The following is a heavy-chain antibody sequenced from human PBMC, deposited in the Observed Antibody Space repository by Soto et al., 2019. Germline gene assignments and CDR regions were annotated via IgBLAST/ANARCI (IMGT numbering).Heavy chain of an antibody. CDR2: INPKFGDT. D-gene: IGHD3-10*02. CDR3: ARNMDYYYGRGSGNGHGV. Sequence: QVQLVQSGAEVKEPGDSVRVSCEASGYTFTAYYIHWVRQAPGQGLEWMGWINPKFGDTTYAQDFQGRVSMTRDMSISTVYMDLSSLTSDDTAKYYCARNMDYYYGRGSGNGHGVWGQGTTVTVFS. CDR1: GYTFTAYY. V-gene: IGHV1-2*02. J-gene: IGHJ6*02.